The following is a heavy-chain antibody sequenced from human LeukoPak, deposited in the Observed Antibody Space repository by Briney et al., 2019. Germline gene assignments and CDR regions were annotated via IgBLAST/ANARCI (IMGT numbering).Heavy chain of an antibody. Sequence: PGGSLRLSCAASGFTFSSYWMHWVRQAPGKGLVWVSRINSDGSSTSYADSVKGRFTISRDNAKNTLYLQMNSLRAEDTAVYYRARADYDFWSGYYNNWFDPWGQGTLVTVSS. J-gene: IGHJ5*02. CDR3: ARADYDFWSGYYNNWFDP. D-gene: IGHD3-3*01. CDR2: INSDGSST. CDR1: GFTFSSYW. V-gene: IGHV3-74*01.